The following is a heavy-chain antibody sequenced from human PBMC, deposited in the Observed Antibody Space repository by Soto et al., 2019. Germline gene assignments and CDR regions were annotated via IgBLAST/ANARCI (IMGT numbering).Heavy chain of an antibody. D-gene: IGHD1-26*01. Sequence: QVQLVESGGGMVQPGTSLRLSCAASGFSVSGYGMHWVRQAPGKGLEWVAIISYDGGNESYADSVKGRFTISRDNSKNTVFLQMNSLISEDTAVYYCAKSLLLYSGSDADSWGQGTLVTVSS. CDR2: ISYDGGNE. V-gene: IGHV3-30*18. CDR1: GFSVSGYG. J-gene: IGHJ4*02. CDR3: AKSLLLYSGSDADS.